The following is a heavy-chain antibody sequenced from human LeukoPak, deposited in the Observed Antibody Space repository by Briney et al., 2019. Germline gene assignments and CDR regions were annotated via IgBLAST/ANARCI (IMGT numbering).Heavy chain of an antibody. V-gene: IGHV1-69*05. CDR1: GGTFSSYA. Sequence: SVKVSCKASGGTFSSYAISWVRQAPGQGLEWMGGIIPIFGTANYAQKFQGRVTITTDESTSTAYMELSSLRPEDTAVYYCARAPLAVAYPNWFDPWGQGTLVTVSS. CDR2: IIPIFGTA. J-gene: IGHJ5*02. CDR3: ARAPLAVAYPNWFDP. D-gene: IGHD6-19*01.